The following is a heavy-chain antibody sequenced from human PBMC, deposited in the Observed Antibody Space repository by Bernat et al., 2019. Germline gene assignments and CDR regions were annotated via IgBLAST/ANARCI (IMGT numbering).Heavy chain of an antibody. D-gene: IGHD3-22*01. CDR2: INPNSGGT. CDR3: ARDSGVGYYDSSGYYSPYWYFDL. Sequence: QVQLVQSGAEVKKPGASVKVSCKASGYTFTGYYMHWVRQAPGQGLEWMGWINPNSGGTNYAQKFQGWVTMTRDTSISTAYMELSSLRSEDTAVYYCARDSGVGYYDSSGYYSPYWYFDLWGRGTLVTVSS. J-gene: IGHJ2*01. CDR1: GYTFTGYY. V-gene: IGHV1-2*04.